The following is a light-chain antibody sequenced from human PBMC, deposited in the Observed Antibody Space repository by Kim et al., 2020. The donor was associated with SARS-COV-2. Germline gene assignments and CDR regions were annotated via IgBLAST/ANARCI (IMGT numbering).Light chain of an antibody. CDR1: QSVNSN. CDR3: QQYNNWPYT. V-gene: IGKV3-15*01. Sequence: SVCPGERATLSCRASQSVNSNLAWYQQKSGRAPRLLIYGASTRATGITARFSGSGSGTEFTLTISSLQSEDFAVYYCQQYNNWPYTFGQGTKLEI. J-gene: IGKJ2*01. CDR2: GAS.